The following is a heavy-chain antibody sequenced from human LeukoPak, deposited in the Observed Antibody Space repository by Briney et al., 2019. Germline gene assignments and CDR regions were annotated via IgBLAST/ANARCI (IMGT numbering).Heavy chain of an antibody. CDR2: VFSTGNT. CDR3: ARGHYYDSSALDAFDI. D-gene: IGHD3-22*01. J-gene: IGHJ3*02. Sequence: PSETLSLTCTVSGGSISSYYWSWIRQPAGKGLEWIGRVFSTGNTNYNPSLKSRVTISVDTSKNQFSLKLSSVTAADTAVYYCARGHYYDSSALDAFDIWGQGTMVTVSS. V-gene: IGHV4-4*07. CDR1: GGSISSYY.